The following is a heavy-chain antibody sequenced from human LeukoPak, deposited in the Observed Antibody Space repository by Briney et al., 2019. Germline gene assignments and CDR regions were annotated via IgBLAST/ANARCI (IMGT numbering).Heavy chain of an antibody. CDR3: ARDAGNYYGSGSPFHAFDI. CDR1: GPSITNYY. V-gene: IGHV4-59*01. D-gene: IGHD3-10*01. J-gene: IGHJ3*02. Sequence: SQSLPLTCTLSGPSITNYYCSCIRQLPRKGLGWIGYIYYSGSTNYNPSLKSRVTISVDTSKNQFSLKLSSVTAADTAVYYCARDAGNYYGSGSPFHAFDIWGQGTMVTVSS. CDR2: IYYSGST.